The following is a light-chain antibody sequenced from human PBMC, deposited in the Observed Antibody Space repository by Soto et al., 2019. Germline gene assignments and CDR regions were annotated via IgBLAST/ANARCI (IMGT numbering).Light chain of an antibody. CDR1: SSDVGGYNY. Sequence: QSALTQPPSASGSTGQSVTISCTGTSSDVGGYNYVSWYQQQSGKAPKLMIYEVSKRPSGVPDRFSGSKSGNTASLTVSGLQAEDEADYYCSSYAGSNTVVFGGGTKLTVL. J-gene: IGLJ2*01. V-gene: IGLV2-8*01. CDR2: EVS. CDR3: SSYAGSNTVV.